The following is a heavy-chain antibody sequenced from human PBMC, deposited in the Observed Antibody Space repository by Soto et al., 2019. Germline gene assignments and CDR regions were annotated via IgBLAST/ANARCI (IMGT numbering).Heavy chain of an antibody. D-gene: IGHD6-19*01. V-gene: IGHV3-64*01. Sequence: EVQLVESGGGLVQPGGSLRLSCAASGFTFSSYAMHWVRQAPGKGLEYVSAIRGNGGSTYYANAVKGRFTISRDNSKNTLYLQMGSLRAEHMAGYYRASGRSSGWEPLDYRGQGTLVTVSS. CDR2: IRGNGGST. J-gene: IGHJ4*02. CDR3: ASGRSSGWEPLDY. CDR1: GFTFSSYA.